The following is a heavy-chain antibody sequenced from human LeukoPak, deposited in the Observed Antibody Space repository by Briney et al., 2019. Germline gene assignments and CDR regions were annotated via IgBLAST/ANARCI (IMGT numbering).Heavy chain of an antibody. Sequence: GGSLRLSCAASRFTLSNYWMSWVRQAPGKGLEWVANIKQDGSETYYVDSVKGRFTISRDNAKNSLSLQMNSLRPEDTAVYYCAKDSLATSGSSLGNWFDPWGQGTLVAVSS. D-gene: IGHD3-10*01. J-gene: IGHJ5*02. V-gene: IGHV3-7*01. CDR1: RFTLSNYW. CDR3: AKDSLATSGSSLGNWFDP. CDR2: IKQDGSET.